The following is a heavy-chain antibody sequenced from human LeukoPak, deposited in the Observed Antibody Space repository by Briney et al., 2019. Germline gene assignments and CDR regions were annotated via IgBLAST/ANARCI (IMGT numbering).Heavy chain of an antibody. CDR2: IYNSGRT. Sequence: KPAETLSLTCTVSGGSISSYYWSWIRQPPGKGLEWIGYIYNSGRTNYNPSLKSRVTISEDTSKNQFSLKLFSVAAADTAAYYCARVDISTGLSIFDYWGQGTLVTVSS. J-gene: IGHJ4*02. CDR3: ARVDISTGLSIFDY. CDR1: GGSISSYY. D-gene: IGHD1-14*01. V-gene: IGHV4-59*01.